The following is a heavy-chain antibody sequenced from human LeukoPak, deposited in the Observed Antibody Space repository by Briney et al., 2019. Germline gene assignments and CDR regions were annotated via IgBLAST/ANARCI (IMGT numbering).Heavy chain of an antibody. CDR3: ARGGRYNWNLYNWFDP. J-gene: IGHJ5*02. CDR1: GGSIRSYY. D-gene: IGHD1-20*01. V-gene: IGHV4-4*07. Sequence: PSGTLSLTCTVSGGSIRSYYWSWIRQPAGKGLEWIGRIYTSGSTNYNPSLKSRVTISVDTSKNQFSLKLSSVTAADTAVYYCARGGRYNWNLYNWFDPWGQGTLVTVSS. CDR2: IYTSGST.